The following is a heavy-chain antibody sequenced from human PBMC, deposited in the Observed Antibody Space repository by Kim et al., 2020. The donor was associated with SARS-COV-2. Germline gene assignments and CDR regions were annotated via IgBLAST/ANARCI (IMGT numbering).Heavy chain of an antibody. CDR1: GGTFSSYA. CDR3: ARTPVVVTDNYYYYYGMDV. Sequence: SVKVSCKASGGTFSSYAISWVRQAPGQGLEWMGGIIPIFGTANYAQKFQGRVTITADESTSTAYMELSSLRSEDTAVYYCARTPVVVTDNYYYYYGMDVWGQGTTVTVSS. CDR2: IIPIFGTA. V-gene: IGHV1-69*13. D-gene: IGHD2-21*02. J-gene: IGHJ6*02.